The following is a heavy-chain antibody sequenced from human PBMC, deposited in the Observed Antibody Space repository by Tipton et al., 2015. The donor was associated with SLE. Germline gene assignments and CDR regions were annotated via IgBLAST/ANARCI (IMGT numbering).Heavy chain of an antibody. Sequence: TLSLTCTVSGGSISSSNYFWSWVRQLPGKGLEWIGYIYYSGTTYYNPSLKSRLSMSVDTSKNQFSLNFSSMTAADTAVYYCARGVPSPYYYDDGGYRLYYFDYWGQGTLVTVSS. V-gene: IGHV4-31*03. D-gene: IGHD3-22*01. CDR2: IYYSGTT. J-gene: IGHJ4*02. CDR1: GGSISSSNYF. CDR3: ARGVPSPYYYDDGGYRLYYFDY.